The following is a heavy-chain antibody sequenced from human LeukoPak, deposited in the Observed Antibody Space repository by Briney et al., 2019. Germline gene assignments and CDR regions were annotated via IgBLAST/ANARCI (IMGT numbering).Heavy chain of an antibody. CDR1: GGSISSGGYY. D-gene: IGHD6-13*01. CDR3: ARDGAYSSSWYSYNWFDP. J-gene: IGHJ5*02. V-gene: IGHV4-31*03. CDR2: IYYSGST. Sequence: SETLSLTCTVSGGSISSGGYYWSWIRQHPGKGLEWIGYIYYSGSTYYNPSLKSRVTISVDTSKNQFSLKLSSVTAADTAVYYYARDGAYSSSWYSYNWFDPWGQGTLVTVSS.